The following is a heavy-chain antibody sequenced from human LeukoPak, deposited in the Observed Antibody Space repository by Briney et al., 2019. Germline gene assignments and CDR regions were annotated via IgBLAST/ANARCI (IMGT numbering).Heavy chain of an antibody. CDR1: GFTFDDYA. Sequence: GRSLRLSCAASGFTFDDYAMHWVRQAPGKGLEWVSSISWNSGSIGYADSVKGRFTISRDNAKNSLYLQMNSLRAEDTALYYCAKDYNYGSGSYYDANFDYWGQGTLVTVSS. CDR3: AKDYNYGSGSYYDANFDY. CDR2: ISWNSGSI. D-gene: IGHD3-10*01. J-gene: IGHJ4*02. V-gene: IGHV3-9*01.